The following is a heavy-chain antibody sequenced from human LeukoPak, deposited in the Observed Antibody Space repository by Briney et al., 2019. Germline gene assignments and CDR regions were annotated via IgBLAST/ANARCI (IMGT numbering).Heavy chain of an antibody. CDR3: ARDIRFRRAAAGLHNWFDP. V-gene: IGHV1-69*06. D-gene: IGHD6-13*01. Sequence: GASVKVSCKASGGPFSSYAISWVRQAPGQGLEWMGGIIPIFGTANYAQKFQGRVTITADKSTSTAYMELSSLRSEDTAVYYCARDIRFRRAAAGLHNWFDPWGQGTLVTVSS. J-gene: IGHJ5*02. CDR2: IIPIFGTA. CDR1: GGPFSSYA.